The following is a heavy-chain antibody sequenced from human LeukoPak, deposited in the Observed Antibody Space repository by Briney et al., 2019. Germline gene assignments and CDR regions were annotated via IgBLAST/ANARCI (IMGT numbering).Heavy chain of an antibody. CDR3: ARGIGEDRNTCRY. V-gene: IGHV1-8*01. CDR2: MNPNSGNT. CDR1: GYTFTSYD. Sequence: ASVKVSCKASGYTFTSYDINWVRQATGQGLEWMGWMNPNSGNTGYAQKFQGRVTMTRNTSISTAYMELSSLRYEDTAVYYCARGIGEDRNTCRYWGQATLVTVSS. J-gene: IGHJ4*02.